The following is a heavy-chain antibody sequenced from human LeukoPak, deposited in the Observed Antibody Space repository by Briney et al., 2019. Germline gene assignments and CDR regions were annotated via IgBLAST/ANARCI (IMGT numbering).Heavy chain of an antibody. CDR3: ARSDTSYVKSFDY. D-gene: IGHD2/OR15-2a*01. CDR1: GGSNTSYS. CDR2: IYYSGST. Sequence: SETLSLTCTVSGGSNTSYSWSWIRQPPGKGVEWIGYIYYSGSTNYNPSLKSRVTISVDTSKNQFSLKLSSVTAADTAVYYCARSDTSYVKSFDYWGQGTLVTVSS. V-gene: IGHV4-59*01. J-gene: IGHJ4*02.